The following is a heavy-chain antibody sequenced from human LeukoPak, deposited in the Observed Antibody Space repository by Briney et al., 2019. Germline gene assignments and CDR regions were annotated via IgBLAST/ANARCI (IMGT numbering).Heavy chain of an antibody. J-gene: IGHJ3*02. CDR2: VIPILGIA. CDR1: GGTFSSYA. D-gene: IGHD6-13*01. V-gene: IGHV1-69*04. Sequence: ASVKVSCKASGGTFSSYAISWVRQAPGQGLEWMGRVIPILGIANYAQKFQGRVTITADKSTSTAYMELSSLRSEDTAVYYCARGQQLGAFDIWGQGTMVTVSS. CDR3: ARGQQLGAFDI.